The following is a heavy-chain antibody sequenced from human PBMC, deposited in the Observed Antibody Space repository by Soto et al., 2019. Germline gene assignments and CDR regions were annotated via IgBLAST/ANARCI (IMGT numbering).Heavy chain of an antibody. CDR1: GFTFSSYA. CDR2: ISGSGGST. Sequence: PGGSLRLSCAASGFTFSSYAMSWVRQAPGKGLEWVSAISGSGGSTYYADSVKGRFTISRDNSKNTLYLQMNSLRAEDTAVYYCAKDGGSAISGYYYGYWGQGTLVTVSS. D-gene: IGHD3-22*01. J-gene: IGHJ4*02. V-gene: IGHV3-23*01. CDR3: AKDGGSAISGYYYGY.